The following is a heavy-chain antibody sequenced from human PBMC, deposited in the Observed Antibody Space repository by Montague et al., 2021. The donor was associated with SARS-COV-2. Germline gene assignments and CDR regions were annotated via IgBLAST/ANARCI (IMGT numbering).Heavy chain of an antibody. CDR2: IYYSGTT. V-gene: IGHV4-39*01. Sequence: SETLSLTCTVSGGSISSSNYYWGWIRQPPGKGLEWIGSIYYSGTTYYNPSLQSRVTISVDTSKKQFSLKLSPVTAADTAVYYCARETYTSGWFQQFDYWGQGTLGTVSS. CDR3: ARETYTSGWFQQFDY. J-gene: IGHJ4*02. CDR1: GGSISSSNYY. D-gene: IGHD6-19*01.